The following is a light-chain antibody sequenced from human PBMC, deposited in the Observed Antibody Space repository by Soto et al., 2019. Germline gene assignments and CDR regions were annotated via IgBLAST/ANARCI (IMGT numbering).Light chain of an antibody. CDR1: QDISNY. CDR3: QHLDT. Sequence: DIQMTQSPSSLSASVGDRVTITCQASQDISNYLNWYQQKPGKAPKLLIYDASNLETGVPSRFSGSGSGTDFTFTISSLQPEDIATYYCQHLDTLGQGTKLEIK. CDR2: DAS. J-gene: IGKJ2*01. V-gene: IGKV1-33*01.